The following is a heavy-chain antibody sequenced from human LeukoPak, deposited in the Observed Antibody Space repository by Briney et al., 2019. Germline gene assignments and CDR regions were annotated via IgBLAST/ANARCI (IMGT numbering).Heavy chain of an antibody. Sequence: PSETLSLTCAVYGGSFSGYYWSWIRQPPGKGLEWIGEINHSGSTNYNPSLKSRVTISVDTSKNQFSLKLSSVTAADTAVYYCARHGVYDYVWGSYRPIDYWGQGTLVTVSS. CDR3: ARHGVYDYVWGSYRPIDY. V-gene: IGHV4-34*01. CDR1: GGSFSGYY. J-gene: IGHJ4*02. CDR2: INHSGST. D-gene: IGHD3-16*02.